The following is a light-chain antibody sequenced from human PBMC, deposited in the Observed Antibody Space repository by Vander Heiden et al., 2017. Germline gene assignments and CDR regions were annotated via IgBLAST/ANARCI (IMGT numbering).Light chain of an antibody. CDR3: QVWDSSSDHPYV. J-gene: IGLJ1*01. V-gene: IGLV3-21*02. CDR1: NIGSKS. CDR2: DDS. Sequence: SYMLTQPPSVSVAPGQTARITCGGNNIGSKSVQWYQQKPGQAPVLVVYDDSDRPSGIPERFSGSNSGNTATLTISRVEAGDEADYYCQVWDSSSDHPYVFGTGTKVTVL.